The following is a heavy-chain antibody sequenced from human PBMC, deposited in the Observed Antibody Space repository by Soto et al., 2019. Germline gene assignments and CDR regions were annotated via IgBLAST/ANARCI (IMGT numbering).Heavy chain of an antibody. D-gene: IGHD2-15*01. J-gene: IGHJ1*01. CDR3: GKGSAKH. CDR2: IHTSGETT. Sequence: RQAPGKGLEYVSSIHTSGETTFYADAVKGRFSVSRDNSNETLGLQTTSLNYEDSGVYYCGKGSAKH. V-gene: IGHV3-64D*06.